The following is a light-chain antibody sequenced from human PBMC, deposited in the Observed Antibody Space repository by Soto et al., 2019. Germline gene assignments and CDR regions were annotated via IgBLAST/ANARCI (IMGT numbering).Light chain of an antibody. J-gene: IGLJ1*01. CDR1: SSDVGGYNY. CDR2: DVS. CDR3: SSYTSSSTR. Sequence: LTQPASVSGSPGQSITISCTGTSSDVGGYNYVSWYQQHPGKAPKLMIYDVSNRPSGVSNRFSGSKSGNTASLTISGLQAEDEADYYCSSYTSSSTRFGTGTKVTVL. V-gene: IGLV2-14*01.